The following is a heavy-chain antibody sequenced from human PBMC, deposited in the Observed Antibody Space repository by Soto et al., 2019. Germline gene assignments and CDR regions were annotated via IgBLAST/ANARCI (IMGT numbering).Heavy chain of an antibody. Sequence: QVRLQQWGAGLVRPSETLSLTCAVYGGSFNNYCWSWIRQPPGKGLEWIGEVCTGGRTNYSPTLKREVRIAVEGSKNQSSLRLTSVTVADTAVYYCARGDYGQYDAYNWFDPWGQGNLVIVAS. CDR3: ARGDYGQYDAYNWFDP. J-gene: IGHJ5*02. D-gene: IGHD3-10*01. CDR2: VCTGGRT. CDR1: GGSFNNYC. V-gene: IGHV4-34*02.